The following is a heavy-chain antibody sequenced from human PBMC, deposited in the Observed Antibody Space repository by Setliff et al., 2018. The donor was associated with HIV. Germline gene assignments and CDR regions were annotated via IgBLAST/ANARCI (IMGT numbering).Heavy chain of an antibody. V-gene: IGHV1-8*02. CDR2: MNPNSGNT. CDR1: GYTLTSYD. Sequence: ASVKVSCKASGYTLTSYDINWVRQGTGQGLEWMGWMNPNSGNTGYAQKFQGRVTMTRNTSISTACMELSSLRSEDTAVYYCARSLTGGAATRAFDIWGQGTMVTVSS. J-gene: IGHJ3*02. D-gene: IGHD2-15*01. CDR3: ARSLTGGAATRAFDI.